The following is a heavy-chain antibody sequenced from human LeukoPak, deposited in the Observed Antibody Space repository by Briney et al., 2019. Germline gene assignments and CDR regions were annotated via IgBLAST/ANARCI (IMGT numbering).Heavy chain of an antibody. CDR3: ARDGITDAFDI. D-gene: IGHD3-10*01. J-gene: IGHJ3*02. Sequence: SETLSLTCTVSGDSISGYYWSWIRQPPGKGLEWIGYIYHSGSTYYNPSLKSRVTISVDRSKNQFSLKLSSVIAADTAVYYCARDGITDAFDIWGQGTMVTVSS. CDR1: GDSISGYY. V-gene: IGHV4-59*12. CDR2: IYHSGST.